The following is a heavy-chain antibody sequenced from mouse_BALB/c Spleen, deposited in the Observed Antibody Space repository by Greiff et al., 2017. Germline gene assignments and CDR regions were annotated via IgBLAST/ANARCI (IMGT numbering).Heavy chain of an antibody. D-gene: IGHD2-14*01. CDR3: ARDDYRYSMDY. V-gene: IGHV2-9*02. J-gene: IGHJ4*01. Sequence: VQLQESGPGLVAPSQSLSITCTVSGFSLTSYGVHWVRQPPGKGLEWLGVIWAGGSTNYNSALMSRLSISKDNSKSQVFLQMNSLQTDDTAMYYCARDDYRYSMDYWGQGTSVTVSS. CDR1: GFSLTSYG. CDR2: IWAGGST.